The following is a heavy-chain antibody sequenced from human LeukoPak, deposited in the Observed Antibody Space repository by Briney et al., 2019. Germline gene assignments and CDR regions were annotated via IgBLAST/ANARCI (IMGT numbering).Heavy chain of an antibody. Sequence: GASVKVSCKASGYTFTGYYMHWVRQAPGQGLEWMGWINPNSGGTNYAQKFQGRVTMTRDTSISTAYMELSRLRSDDTAVYYCARGLWSGYYPYFDYWGQGTLVTVSS. CDR3: ARGLWSGYYPYFDY. CDR2: INPNSGGT. CDR1: GYTFTGYY. J-gene: IGHJ4*02. V-gene: IGHV1-2*02. D-gene: IGHD3-3*01.